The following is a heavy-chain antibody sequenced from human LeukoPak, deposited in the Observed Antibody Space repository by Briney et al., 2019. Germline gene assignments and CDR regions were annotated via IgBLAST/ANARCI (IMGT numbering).Heavy chain of an antibody. CDR2: TRNKANSYTT. V-gene: IGHV3-72*01. CDR1: GFTFGDHY. J-gene: IGHJ4*02. Sequence: GGSLRLSCAASGFTFGDHYMDWVRQAPGKGLEWVGRTRNKANSYTTEYAASVKGRFTISRDDSKNSLYLQMNSLKTEDTAVYYCARVRKRGDFDYWGQGTLVTVSS. CDR3: ARVRKRGDFDY. D-gene: IGHD1-26*01.